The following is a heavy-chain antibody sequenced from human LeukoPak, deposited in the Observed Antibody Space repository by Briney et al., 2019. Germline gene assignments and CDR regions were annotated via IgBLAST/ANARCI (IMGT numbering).Heavy chain of an antibody. D-gene: IGHD6-19*01. Sequence: SETLSLTCTVSGGSISSSSYYWGWIRQPPGKGLEWIGSIYYSGSTYYNPSLKSRVTISVDTSKNQFSLELSSVTAADTAVYYCARSGIAVHYYFDYWGQGTLVTVSS. V-gene: IGHV4-39*07. CDR2: IYYSGST. CDR3: ARSGIAVHYYFDY. CDR1: GGSISSSSYY. J-gene: IGHJ4*02.